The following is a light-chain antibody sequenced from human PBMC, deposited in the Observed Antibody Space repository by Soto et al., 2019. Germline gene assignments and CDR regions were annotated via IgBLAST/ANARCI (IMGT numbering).Light chain of an antibody. J-gene: IGKJ1*01. V-gene: IGKV1-39*01. Sequence: DIQMTQSPSSLSASVGDRVSVTCRTSQNITKFLNWYQEKPGKAPKVLIYVTSNLENGVPSRFSGSGSGTHFTRSISSLHPEDFATYYCQQTFSAPGTFGPGTRVEVK. CDR3: QQTFSAPGT. CDR2: VTS. CDR1: QNITKF.